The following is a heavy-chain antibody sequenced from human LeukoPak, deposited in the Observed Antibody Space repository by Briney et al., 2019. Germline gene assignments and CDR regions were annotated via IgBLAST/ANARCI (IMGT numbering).Heavy chain of an antibody. J-gene: IGHJ4*02. Sequence: ASVKVSCKASGYTFTSYYMHWVRQAPGQGLEWMGIINPSGGNTNYAQKFQGRVTMTRDMSTSTVYVELSSLRSEDTAVYYCAREGIAVAQKFDYWGQGTLVTVSS. D-gene: IGHD6-19*01. CDR2: INPSGGNT. CDR1: GYTFTSYY. CDR3: AREGIAVAQKFDY. V-gene: IGHV1-46*01.